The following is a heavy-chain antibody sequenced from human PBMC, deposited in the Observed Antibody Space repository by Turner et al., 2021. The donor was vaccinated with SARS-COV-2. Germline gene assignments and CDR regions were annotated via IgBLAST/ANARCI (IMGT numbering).Heavy chain of an antibody. CDR3: ARLVDTLDYYNGMDV. D-gene: IGHD5-18*01. CDR1: GGSISSSSYY. J-gene: IGHJ6*02. CDR2: IYYSGST. Sequence: QLQLQESGPGLVKPSETLSLTCTVSGGSISSSSYYWGWIRQPPGKGLEWIGGIYYSGSTYYNPSLKSRVTISVDTSKNQFSLKLSSVTAADTAVYYCARLVDTLDYYNGMDVWGQGTTVTVFS. V-gene: IGHV4-39*01.